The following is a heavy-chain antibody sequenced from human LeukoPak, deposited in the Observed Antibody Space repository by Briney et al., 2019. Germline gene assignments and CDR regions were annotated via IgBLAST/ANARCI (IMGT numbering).Heavy chain of an antibody. CDR2: VYYSGTT. J-gene: IGHJ6*03. V-gene: IGHV4-39*01. D-gene: IGHD3-22*01. Sequence: SETLSLTCSVSGDSIDRSIYYWAWIRQSPGKGLEWIGTVYYSGTTYYNPSLKSPVSISVDTSKNQFSLKLSSVTAADTAVYYCARQQGDSRGYFPHYSYYYYYMDVWGKGTTVTVSS. CDR1: GDSIDRSIYY. CDR3: ARQQGDSRGYFPHYSYYYYYMDV.